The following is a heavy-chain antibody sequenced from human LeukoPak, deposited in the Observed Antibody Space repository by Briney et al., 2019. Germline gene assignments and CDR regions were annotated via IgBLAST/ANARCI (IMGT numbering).Heavy chain of an antibody. CDR3: ASRNLGQHVFGI. J-gene: IGHJ3*02. V-gene: IGHV4-39*01. D-gene: IGHD1-14*01. CDR2: TFYSGST. CDR1: VGSISNSHYY. Sequence: SETLSLTCTVSVGSISNSHYYWGWVRQPPGKGLEWIGSTFYSGSTYYNPSLKSRVTISVDTSKNQFSLKLSSVTAADTAVYYCASRNLGQHVFGIWGQGTMVTVSS.